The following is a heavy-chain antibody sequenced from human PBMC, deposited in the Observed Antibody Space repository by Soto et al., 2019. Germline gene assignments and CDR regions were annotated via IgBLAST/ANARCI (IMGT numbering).Heavy chain of an antibody. CDR3: AREYYYHMDV. CDR2: IYAGGDT. V-gene: IGHV3-66*01. CDR1: GFAVSIYY. Sequence: GSLRLSCDASGFAVSIYYMTWVRQAPGKGLEWVSVIYAGGDTYYADSVRGRFTISRDISKNTLYLHMNSLRAEDTAVYYCAREYYYHMDVWGNGTTVTVSS. J-gene: IGHJ6*03.